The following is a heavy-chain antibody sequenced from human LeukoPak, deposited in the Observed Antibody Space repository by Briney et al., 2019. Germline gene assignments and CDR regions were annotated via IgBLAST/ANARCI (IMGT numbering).Heavy chain of an antibody. CDR1: GYTFITHG. J-gene: IGHJ4*02. Sequence: ASVKVSCKASGYTFITHGLTWVRQAPGQGLEWMGWISAYNGNTIYAQTLQDRLTMTTDASTSTAYMELRSLRSDDTAVHYCARGRLRYLDWTRAYSDYWGQGTLVTVSS. CDR2: ISAYNGNT. CDR3: ARGRLRYLDWTRAYSDY. V-gene: IGHV1-18*01. D-gene: IGHD3-9*01.